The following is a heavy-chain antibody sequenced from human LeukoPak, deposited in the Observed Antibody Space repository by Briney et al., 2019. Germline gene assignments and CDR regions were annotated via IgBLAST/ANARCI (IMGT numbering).Heavy chain of an antibody. CDR1: GFTFNTYT. V-gene: IGHV3-43*01. CDR3: VKEHNSGWPNFDS. Sequence: GGSLRLSCAASGFTFNTYTMHWVRQSPGKGLEWVSLIRGKGDYSYYADSVRGRFTVSRDNRKNSLYLQMNSLETEDTAFYYCVKEHNSGWPNFDSWGQGTLVTVSS. J-gene: IGHJ5*01. CDR2: IRGKGDYS. D-gene: IGHD5-12*01.